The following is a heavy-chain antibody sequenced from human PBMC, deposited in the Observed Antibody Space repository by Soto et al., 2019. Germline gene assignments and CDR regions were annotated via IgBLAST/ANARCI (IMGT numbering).Heavy chain of an antibody. V-gene: IGHV4-30-2*01. D-gene: IGHD6-6*01. CDR2: IYHRGST. CDR1: GGSISSGGYS. Sequence: QLQLQESGSGLVKPSQTLSLTCAVSGGSISSGGYSWSWIRQPPGKGLEWIGYIYHRGSTYYNPSLKSGVTISVDRSKNQFSLKLSSVTAADTAVYYCARASIAARTYYYYGMDVWGQGTTVTVSS. CDR3: ARASIAARTYYYYGMDV. J-gene: IGHJ6*02.